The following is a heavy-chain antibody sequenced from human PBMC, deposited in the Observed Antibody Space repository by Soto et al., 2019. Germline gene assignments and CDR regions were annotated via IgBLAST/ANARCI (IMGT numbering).Heavy chain of an antibody. D-gene: IGHD2-2*01. CDR2: IIPIFGTA. CDR3: ATRVIGIVVVPAAFHYYYYGMDV. V-gene: IGHV1-69*13. J-gene: IGHJ6*02. Sequence: SVKVSCKASGGTFSSYAISWVRQAPGQGLEWMGGIIPIFGTANYAQKSQGGVTITADESTSTAYMELSSLRSEDTAVYYCATRVIGIVVVPAAFHYYYYGMDVWGQGTTVTVSS. CDR1: GGTFSSYA.